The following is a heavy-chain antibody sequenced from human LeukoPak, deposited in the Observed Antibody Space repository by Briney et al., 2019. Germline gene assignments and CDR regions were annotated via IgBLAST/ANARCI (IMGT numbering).Heavy chain of an antibody. CDR3: AGGRTDIVVVPATLRNYYFDY. J-gene: IGHJ4*02. CDR2: IMTMFGKT. D-gene: IGHD2-2*01. CDR1: GGTFTSYD. Sequence: ASVKVSCKASGGTFTSYDISWVRQAPGQGLEWMGGIMTMFGKTNYAQKFQGRVTTTADKATSTAYMELSSLRSEDTAVYYCAGGRTDIVVVPATLRNYYFDYWGQGTLVTVSS. V-gene: IGHV1-69*06.